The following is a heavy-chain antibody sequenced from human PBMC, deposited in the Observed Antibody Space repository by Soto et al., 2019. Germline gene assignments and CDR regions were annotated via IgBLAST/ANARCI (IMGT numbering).Heavy chain of an antibody. Sequence: SETLSLTCTLSGVSITSGAYYWTWVRQHPGKGLEWIGYIYYNGNTYFSPSLKSRLTISIDTSKNQFSLKLSSVTAADTAMYYCARARLRAVYAFDFWGQGTMVTVS. V-gene: IGHV4-31*03. CDR2: IYYNGNT. CDR3: ARARLRAVYAFDF. D-gene: IGHD4-17*01. CDR1: GVSITSGAYY. J-gene: IGHJ3*01.